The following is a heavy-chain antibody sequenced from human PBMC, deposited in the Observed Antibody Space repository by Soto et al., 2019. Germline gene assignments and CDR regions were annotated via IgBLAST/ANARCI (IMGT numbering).Heavy chain of an antibody. CDR2: ISGSGGST. J-gene: IGHJ4*02. Sequence: EVQLLESGGGLVQPGGSLRLSCAASGFTFSSYAMSWVRQAPGKGLEWVSGISGSGGSTYYADSVKGRFTISRDNSKNTLYLQMNSLRAEDTAVYYCAKDIAGRPRNFDYWGQGTLVTVSS. D-gene: IGHD6-6*01. CDR1: GFTFSSYA. CDR3: AKDIAGRPRNFDY. V-gene: IGHV3-23*01.